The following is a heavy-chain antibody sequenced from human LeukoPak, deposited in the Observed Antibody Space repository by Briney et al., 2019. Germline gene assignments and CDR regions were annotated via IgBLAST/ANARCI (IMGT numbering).Heavy chain of an antibody. V-gene: IGHV3-7*03. D-gene: IGHD2-2*01. CDR1: GFSFSSYW. CDR2: IRQDESER. CDR3: ANYPNQVVFFS. J-gene: IGHJ5*02. Sequence: GGSLRLSCEGSGFSFSSYWMTWVRQLPGKGPEWVANIRQDESERYFADSVKGRFTISRDNTKNSLYLQMNSLRAEDTAIYYCANYPNQVVFFSWGQGTLVTVSS.